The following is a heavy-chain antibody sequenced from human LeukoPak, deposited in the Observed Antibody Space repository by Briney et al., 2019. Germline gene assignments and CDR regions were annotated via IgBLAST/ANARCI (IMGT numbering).Heavy chain of an antibody. CDR3: ARDRWYYGSGSPNDY. CDR1: GYTFTSYA. D-gene: IGHD3-10*01. V-gene: IGHV1-3*01. J-gene: IGHJ4*02. Sequence: ASVKVSCKASGYTFTSYAMHWVRQAPGQRLEWMGWINAGNGNTKYSQKFQGRVTITRDTSASTAYMELSSLRSEDTAVYYCARDRWYYGSGSPNDYWGQGPLVTVSS. CDR2: INAGNGNT.